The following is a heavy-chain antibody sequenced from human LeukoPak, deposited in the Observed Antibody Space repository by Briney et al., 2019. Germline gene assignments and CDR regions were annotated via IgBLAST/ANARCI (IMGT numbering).Heavy chain of an antibody. V-gene: IGHV3-9*01. CDR1: GFPFEDFS. CDR2: ISWNSGSA. J-gene: IGHJ4*02. CDR3: AKDRTYSAYAALDY. D-gene: IGHD5-12*01. Sequence: SLSPSCAASGFPFEDFSSHGVRQPQGRGLRGAQGISWNSGSAGYADSVKGRFTISRDSAKNSLYLQMNSLRTEDTALYYCAKDRTYSAYAALDYWGQGTLVTVSS.